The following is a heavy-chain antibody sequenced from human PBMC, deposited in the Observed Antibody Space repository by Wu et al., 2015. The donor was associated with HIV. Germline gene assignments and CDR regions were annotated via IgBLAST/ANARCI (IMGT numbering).Heavy chain of an antibody. Sequence: QVQLVQSGAEVKKPGSSVKVSCKASGGTFSSYAISWVRQAPGQGLEWMGGIIPIFGTANYAQKFQGRVTITADESTSTAYMELSSLRSEDTAVYYCARGLNSGYDHVGVYYYYYYMDVWGKGTTVAVSS. V-gene: IGHV1-69*12. CDR3: ARGLNSGYDHVGVYYYYYYMDV. CDR2: IIPIFGTA. D-gene: IGHD5-12*01. J-gene: IGHJ6*03. CDR1: GGTFSSYA.